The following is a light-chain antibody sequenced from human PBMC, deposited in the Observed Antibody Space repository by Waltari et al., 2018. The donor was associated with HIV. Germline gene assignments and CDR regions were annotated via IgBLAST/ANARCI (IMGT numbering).Light chain of an antibody. V-gene: IGKV3-20*01. J-gene: IGKJ2*01. Sequence: ELVLTQSPGTLSLSPGERATLSCRASQSVNANFFAWYQQRPGQAPRLLIYGASTRAPGIPDRFSGSGAGTEFTLTISRLEPEDFAVYYCHQYGNAPSTFGQGTTLDIK. CDR3: HQYGNAPST. CDR2: GAS. CDR1: QSVNANF.